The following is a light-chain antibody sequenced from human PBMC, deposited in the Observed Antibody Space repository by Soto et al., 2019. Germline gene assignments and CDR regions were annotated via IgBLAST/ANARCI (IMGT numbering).Light chain of an antibody. J-gene: IGLJ1*01. Sequence: QSALAQPASVSGSPGQSITISCAGSSSDVGAHKYVSWYQQYPGKAPKLIIYDVTNRPSGVSPRFSGSKSGNTASLTISGLQAEDEAAYYCNSYATGSTYVFGTGTKVTVL. CDR2: DVT. V-gene: IGLV2-14*01. CDR1: SSDVGAHKY. CDR3: NSYATGSTYV.